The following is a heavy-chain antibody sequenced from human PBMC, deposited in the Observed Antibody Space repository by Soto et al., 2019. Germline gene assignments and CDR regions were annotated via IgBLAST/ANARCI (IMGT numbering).Heavy chain of an antibody. CDR3: ARALREGLPIYYFDS. D-gene: IGHD1-26*01. Sequence: QVTLKESGPVLVKPTETLTLTCSVSGFSLSKARMGVSWIRQPPGKALEWLAHIFWNDERSYNTSLKSRLTXPXXXSXXQVALTMTNVDPVDTGTYFCARALREGLPIYYFDSWGQGTLVTVSS. J-gene: IGHJ4*02. CDR1: GFSLSKARMG. CDR2: IFWNDER. V-gene: IGHV2-26*01.